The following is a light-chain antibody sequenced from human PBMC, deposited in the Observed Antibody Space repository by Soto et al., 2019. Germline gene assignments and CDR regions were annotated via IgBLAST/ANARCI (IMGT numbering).Light chain of an antibody. CDR1: SSDVGGYDY. J-gene: IGLJ1*01. CDR3: CSYAGSSTYV. V-gene: IGLV2-23*02. CDR2: EVS. Sequence: QSVLTQPASVSGSPGQSITISCTGTSSDVGGYDYVSWYQLHPGKAPKLMVFEVSNRPSGVSNRFSGSKSGNTASLTISGLQAEDEADYYCCSYAGSSTYVFGTGTKVTVL.